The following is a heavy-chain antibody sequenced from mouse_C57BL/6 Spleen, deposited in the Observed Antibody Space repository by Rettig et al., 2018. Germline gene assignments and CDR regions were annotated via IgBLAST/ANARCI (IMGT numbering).Heavy chain of an antibody. CDR1: GYTFTTYG. V-gene: IGHV9-3*01. D-gene: IGHD2-1*01. CDR3: AIIGLDGNPSGFAY. Sequence: QIQLVQSGPELKKPGETVKISCKASGYTFTTYGMSWVKQAPGKGLKWMGWINTYSGVPTYADDFKGRFAFSLETSASTAYLQINNRKNEDTATYFGAIIGLDGNPSGFAYWGQGTLVTVSA. CDR2: INTYSGVP. J-gene: IGHJ3*01.